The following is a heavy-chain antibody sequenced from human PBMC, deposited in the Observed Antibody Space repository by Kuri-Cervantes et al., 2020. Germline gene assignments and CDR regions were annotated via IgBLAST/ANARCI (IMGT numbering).Heavy chain of an antibody. CDR3: AHEDYGVSVFDF. J-gene: IGHJ4*02. V-gene: IGHV2-5*02. CDR2: IYWDDDK. Sequence: SGPTLVKPTQTLTLTCTFSGFSLSTSGVGVGWIRQPPGKALEWLALIYWDDDKRYSPSLKSRLAITKDTSKNQVVLTMTNMDPVDTATYYCAHEDYGVSVFDFWGQGTLVTVSS. CDR1: GFSLSTSGVG. D-gene: IGHD4-17*01.